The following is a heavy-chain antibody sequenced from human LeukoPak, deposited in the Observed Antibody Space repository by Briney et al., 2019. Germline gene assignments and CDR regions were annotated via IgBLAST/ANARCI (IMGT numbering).Heavy chain of an antibody. D-gene: IGHD4-23*01. Sequence: ASVKVSCKASGYTFTSYYMHWVRQAPGQGLEWMGIINPSGGSTSYAQKFQGRVTMTRDASTSTVYMELSSLRSEDTAVYYCARNRPVYGGVDYWGQGTLVTVSS. CDR1: GYTFTSYY. J-gene: IGHJ4*02. CDR3: ARNRPVYGGVDY. V-gene: IGHV1-46*01. CDR2: INPSGGST.